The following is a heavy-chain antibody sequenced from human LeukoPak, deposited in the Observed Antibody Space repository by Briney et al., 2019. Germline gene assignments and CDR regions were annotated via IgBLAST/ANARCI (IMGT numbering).Heavy chain of an antibody. CDR3: ARAVTTFFSIENGFDY. CDR2: IKEDGSVR. V-gene: IGHV3-7*03. CDR1: AFIFSGHW. Sequence: GGSLRLSCEGSAFIFSGHWMNGVRQTPGKGLEWVASIKEDGSVRQYVDSVKGRFSISRDNTKGSLFLQLNSLRAEDTAVYYCARAVTTFFSIENGFDYWGQGTLVTVSS. J-gene: IGHJ4*02. D-gene: IGHD4-11*01.